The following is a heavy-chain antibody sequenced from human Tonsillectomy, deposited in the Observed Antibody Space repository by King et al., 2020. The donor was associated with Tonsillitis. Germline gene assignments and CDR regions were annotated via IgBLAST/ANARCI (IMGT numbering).Heavy chain of an antibody. J-gene: IGHJ4*02. Sequence: VQLVQSGAEVKKPGESLKISCKGSGYSFTSYWIGWVRQMPGKGLEWMGIIYPGDSDTRDSPSFQGQVTISAAKSISTAYLQWSSLKASDTAMYYCARPRYYYGSGSYYNALGYWGQGTLVTVSS. D-gene: IGHD3-10*01. V-gene: IGHV5-51*01. CDR3: ARPRYYYGSGSYYNALGY. CDR1: GYSFTSYW. CDR2: IYPGDSDT.